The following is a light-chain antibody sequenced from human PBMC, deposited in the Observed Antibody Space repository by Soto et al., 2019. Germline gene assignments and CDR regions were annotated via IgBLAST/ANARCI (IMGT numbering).Light chain of an antibody. J-gene: IGKJ1*01. CDR3: QQYDSYSQT. CDR2: YAS. CDR1: QSINRW. V-gene: IGKV1-5*01. Sequence: DIQMTQSPSTLSASLGDRVTITCRASQSINRWLAWYQQKPGKAPNLLIYYASTLESGVPSRFRGCGSGTESTLTISSLPPDDFATYYCQQYDSYSQTFGQGTKV.